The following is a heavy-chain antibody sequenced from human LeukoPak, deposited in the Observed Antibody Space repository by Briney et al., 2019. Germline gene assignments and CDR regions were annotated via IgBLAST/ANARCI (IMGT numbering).Heavy chain of an antibody. Sequence: PGGSLRLSCAASGFTFSHYAMSWARQSLGKRLEWVSVIIGDGSNTYYADSVKGRFTISRDNSNNMLYLQMNSLIGEDTAVYYCAKSMTTTNVDWFDPWGQGTLVTVSS. CDR3: AKSMTTTNVDWFDP. CDR1: GFTFSHYA. D-gene: IGHD2-8*01. J-gene: IGHJ5*02. CDR2: IIGDGSNT. V-gene: IGHV3-23*01.